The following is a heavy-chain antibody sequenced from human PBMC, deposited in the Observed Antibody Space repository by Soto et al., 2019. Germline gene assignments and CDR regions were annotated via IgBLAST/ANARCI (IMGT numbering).Heavy chain of an antibody. D-gene: IGHD3-16*01. Sequence: SGPTLVNPTQTLTLPCTFSGFSLSTTGVGVSWIRQPPGKALEWLALIYWHDDERYSPSLKSRLTITKDTSKNQVVLTMTNMDPVDTATYYCAHRGGATVGLYYFDYWGEGALVTVSP. CDR3: AHRGGATVGLYYFDY. V-gene: IGHV2-5*01. CDR1: GFSLSTTGVG. CDR2: IYWHDDE. J-gene: IGHJ4*02.